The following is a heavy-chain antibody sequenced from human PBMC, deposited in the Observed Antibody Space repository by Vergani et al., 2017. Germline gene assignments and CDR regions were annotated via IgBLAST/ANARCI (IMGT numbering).Heavy chain of an antibody. CDR2: INPSGGHT. D-gene: IGHD3-9*01. CDR3: ARGDYGILTGYRY. Sequence: QVQVVQSGAEVKKSGASGKVSCKTSGYTFRNYYMHWVRQAPGQGLGWMGIINPSGGHTNYAQKFQGRVTMTRDTSTSTVYMELSSLRSEDTAIYYCARGDYGILTGYRYWGQGTLVTVSA. V-gene: IGHV1-46*03. CDR1: GYTFRNYY. J-gene: IGHJ4*02.